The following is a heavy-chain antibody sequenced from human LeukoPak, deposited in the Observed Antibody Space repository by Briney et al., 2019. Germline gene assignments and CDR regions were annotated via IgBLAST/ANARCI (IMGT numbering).Heavy chain of an antibody. CDR2: IKQDGSEK. D-gene: IGHD3-22*01. CDR1: GFTFSSYW. V-gene: IGHV3-7*03. CDR3: ARPLYYDSTDAFDI. Sequence: PGGSLRLSCAASGFTFSSYWMSWVRQAPGKGLEWVANIKQDGSEKYYVDSVKGRFTISRDNSKNTLYLQMNSLRAEDTAVYYCARPLYYDSTDAFDIWGQGTMVTVSS. J-gene: IGHJ3*02.